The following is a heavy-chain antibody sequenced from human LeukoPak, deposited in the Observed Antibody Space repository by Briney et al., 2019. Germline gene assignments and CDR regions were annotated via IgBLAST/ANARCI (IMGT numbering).Heavy chain of an antibody. J-gene: IGHJ3*02. Sequence: PSETLSLTCTVSGGSINGGNFYWTWIRQPAGKGLEWIGRISPSGSTNYNPSLTSRVTVSLDTSKSQFSLKLRSVIAADTAVYYCARVHSRSFGGESRAARTFDIWGQGTMVTVSS. CDR3: ARVHSRSFGGESRAARTFDI. D-gene: IGHD3-16*01. CDR2: ISPSGST. V-gene: IGHV4-61*02. CDR1: GGSINGGNFY.